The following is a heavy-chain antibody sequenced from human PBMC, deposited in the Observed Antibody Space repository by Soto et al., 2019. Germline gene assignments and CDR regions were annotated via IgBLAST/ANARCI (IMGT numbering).Heavy chain of an antibody. D-gene: IGHD2-2*01. Sequence: GSLRLSCAASGFTFSCYGMHWVRQAPGKGLEWVAVIWYDGSNKYYADSVKGRFTISRDNSKNTLYLQMNSLRAEDTAVYYCAKGLRVVVVPAAMKVWGQGTLVTVSS. V-gene: IGHV3-30*02. CDR2: IWYDGSNK. CDR1: GFTFSCYG. CDR3: AKGLRVVVVPAAMKV. J-gene: IGHJ4*02.